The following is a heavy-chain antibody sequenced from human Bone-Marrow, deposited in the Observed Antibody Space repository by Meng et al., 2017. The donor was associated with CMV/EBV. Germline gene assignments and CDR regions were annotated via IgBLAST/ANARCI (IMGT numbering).Heavy chain of an antibody. D-gene: IGHD5-12*01. Sequence: GGSLRLSCAASGFTFSSYEMNWVRQAPGKGLEWVSYTSSDGTTIDHAESVKARFSTSRDNAKNSLYLQINSLRAEDTAVYYCASGFSGYDRSYYYHYGMDVWGQGTTVTVSS. J-gene: IGHJ6*02. CDR1: GFTFSSYE. CDR2: TSSDGTTI. V-gene: IGHV3-48*03. CDR3: ASGFSGYDRSYYYHYGMDV.